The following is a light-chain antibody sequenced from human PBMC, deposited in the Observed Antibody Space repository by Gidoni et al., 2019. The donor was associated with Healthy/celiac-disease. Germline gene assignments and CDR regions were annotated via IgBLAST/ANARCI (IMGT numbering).Light chain of an antibody. CDR1: QGISSY. CDR2: AAS. J-gene: IGKJ4*01. Sequence: DIQLTQSPSFLSASVGDRVTITCWASQGISSYLAWSQQKPGKAPKLLIYAASTLQSGVPSRFSGSGSGTEFTLTISSLQPEDFATYYCQQLNSYPQLTFGGGTKVEIK. V-gene: IGKV1-9*01. CDR3: QQLNSYPQLT.